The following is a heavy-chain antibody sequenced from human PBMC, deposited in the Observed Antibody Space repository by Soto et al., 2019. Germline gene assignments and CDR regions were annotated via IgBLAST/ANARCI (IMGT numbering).Heavy chain of an antibody. V-gene: IGHV5-10-1*01. J-gene: IGHJ6*02. CDR1: GYRFTSYL. D-gene: IGHD3-16*01. CDR2: IDPSDSYT. Sequence: XDWLKVSGRCSGYRFTSYLISLVLQMPGKGLEWMGRIDPSDSYTNYSPSFQGHVTISADKSISTAYLQWSSLKASDTAMYYCARNGITEYYYYGMDVWGQGTTVTVSS. CDR3: ARNGITEYYYYGMDV.